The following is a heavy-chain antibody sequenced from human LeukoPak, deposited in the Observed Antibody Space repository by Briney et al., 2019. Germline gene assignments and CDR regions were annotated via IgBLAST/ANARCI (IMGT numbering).Heavy chain of an antibody. CDR3: ARDFYYDFWSGSFDY. J-gene: IGHJ4*02. CDR2: IYTSGST. CDR1: GGSISSYY. V-gene: IGHV4-4*07. D-gene: IGHD3-3*01. Sequence: AETLSLTCTVSGGSISSYYWSWIRQTAGKGLEWIGRIYTSGSTNYNPSLKSRVTMSVETSKNQFSLKLSSVTAADTAVYYCARDFYYDFWSGSFDYWGRGTLVTVSS.